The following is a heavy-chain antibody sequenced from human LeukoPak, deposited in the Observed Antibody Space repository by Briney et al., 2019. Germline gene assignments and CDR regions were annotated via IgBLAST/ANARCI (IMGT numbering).Heavy chain of an antibody. J-gene: IGHJ5*02. CDR3: ARDLIEYYYDSRGYSNWLDP. CDR1: GFTFSSYA. D-gene: IGHD3-22*01. V-gene: IGHV3-30*04. Sequence: PGGSLRLSCAASGFTFSSYAMHWVRQAPGKGLEWVALISYDGSNKYYADSVKGRFTISRDNSKNTLFLQMNSLRPEDTAMYYCARDLIEYYYDSRGYSNWLDPWGQGTLVTVSS. CDR2: ISYDGSNK.